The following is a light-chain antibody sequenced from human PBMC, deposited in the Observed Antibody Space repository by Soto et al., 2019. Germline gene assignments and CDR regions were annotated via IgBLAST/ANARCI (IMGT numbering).Light chain of an antibody. CDR1: SSNIGSNT. J-gene: IGLJ1*01. CDR2: SNI. V-gene: IGLV1-44*01. Sequence: QSVLTQPLSASGTPGQRVTISCSGGSSNIGSNTVTWYQHLPGAAPKLLIYSNILRPSGVPDRFSGSKSGTSASLAISGLQSDDEADYFCAAWDDSLNVYVFGTGTKLTV. CDR3: AAWDDSLNVYV.